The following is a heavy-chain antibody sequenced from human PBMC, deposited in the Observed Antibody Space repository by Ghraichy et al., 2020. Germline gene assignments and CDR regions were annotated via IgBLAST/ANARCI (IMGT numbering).Heavy chain of an antibody. CDR3: ARADGRFSVDY. D-gene: IGHD1-14*01. CDR1: GGSISSGGYY. Sequence: SETLSLTCTVSGGSISSGGYYWSWIRQHPGKGLEWIGYIYYSGSTYYNPSLKSRVTISVDTSKNQFSLKLSSVTAADTAVYYCARADGRFSVDYWGQGTLVTVSS. J-gene: IGHJ4*02. V-gene: IGHV4-31*03. CDR2: IYYSGST.